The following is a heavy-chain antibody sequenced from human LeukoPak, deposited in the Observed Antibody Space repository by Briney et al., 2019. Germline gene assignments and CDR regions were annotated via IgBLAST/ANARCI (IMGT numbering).Heavy chain of an antibody. V-gene: IGHV3-23*01. CDR2: ISGSGGST. CDR3: AKGSYYDSSGSFYFDY. CDR1: GFTFSSYA. Sequence: GGSLRLSCAASGFTFSSYAMSWVRQAPGKGLEWVSAISGSGGSTYYADSVKGRFTISRDNSKNTPYLQMNSLRAEDTAVYYCAKGSYYDSSGSFYFDYWGQGTLVTVSS. J-gene: IGHJ4*02. D-gene: IGHD3-22*01.